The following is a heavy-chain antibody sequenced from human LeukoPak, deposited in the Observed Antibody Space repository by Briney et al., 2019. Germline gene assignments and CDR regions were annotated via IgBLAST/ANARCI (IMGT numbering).Heavy chain of an antibody. J-gene: IGHJ3*02. Sequence: GGSLRLSCAASGFTFNSYEMNWVRQAPGKGLEWVSYISSSGSTIYYADSVKGRFTISRDNSKNTLYVQMNSLRADDTAVYYCAKDGHKGSTWSGAFDIWGQGTMVTVSS. CDR3: AKDGHKGSTWSGAFDI. V-gene: IGHV3-48*03. CDR2: ISSSGSTI. D-gene: IGHD6-13*01. CDR1: GFTFNSYE.